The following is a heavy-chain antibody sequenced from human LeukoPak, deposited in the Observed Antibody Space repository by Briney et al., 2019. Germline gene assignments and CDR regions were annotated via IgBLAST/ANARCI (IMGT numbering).Heavy chain of an antibody. CDR2: IYYTGTT. Sequence: ETQSLTCTVSIGSISSSSYYWGSICQPAGEGLECLGRIYYTGTTYYHTDNTSLKRPVTLSLDTSRNQFSLKLISVNAADTAVYYCAGEHRDYITSGYHLDSWGQGNLVTVSS. CDR3: AGEHRDYITSGYHLDS. J-gene: IGHJ4*02. CDR1: IGSISSSSYY. D-gene: IGHD3-22*01. V-gene: IGHV4-39*07.